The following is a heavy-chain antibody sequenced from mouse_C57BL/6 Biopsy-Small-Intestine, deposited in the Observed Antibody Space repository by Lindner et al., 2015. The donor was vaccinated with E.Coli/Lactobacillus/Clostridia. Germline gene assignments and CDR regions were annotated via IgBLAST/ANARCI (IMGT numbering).Heavy chain of an antibody. J-gene: IGHJ1*03. D-gene: IGHD2-3*01. CDR1: HFPHHWKLQ. CDR2: MYYSGSI. V-gene: IGHV3-5*01. Sequence: VQLQESGPGLVKTFSDSVPHLHCHWHFPHHWKLQVELDPAVPGNKLEWIGYMYYSGSITYNPSLTSRTTVTRDTPKNQFFLEMNSLTAEDTATYYCARDYDWYFDVWGTGTTVTVSS. CDR3: ARDYDWYFDV.